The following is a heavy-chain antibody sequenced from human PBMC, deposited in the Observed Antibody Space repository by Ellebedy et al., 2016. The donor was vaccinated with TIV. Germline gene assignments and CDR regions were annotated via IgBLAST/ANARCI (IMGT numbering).Heavy chain of an antibody. J-gene: IGHJ4*02. CDR3: TTELCSSGCFPGIY. Sequence: PGGFLRLSCAASGFIFSNAWVNWVRQAPGKGLEWVGRIKTTTGGGATDYAAPVKGRFIISRDESKNTLYLQMNSLKTEDTAVYYCTTELCSSGCFPGIYWGQGTLVTVSS. D-gene: IGHD2-15*01. V-gene: IGHV3-15*07. CDR1: GFIFSNAW. CDR2: IKTTTGGGAT.